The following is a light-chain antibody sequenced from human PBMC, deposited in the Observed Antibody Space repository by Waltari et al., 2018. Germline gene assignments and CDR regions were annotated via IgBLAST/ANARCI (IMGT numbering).Light chain of an antibody. V-gene: IGLV1-44*01. J-gene: IGLJ2*01. Sequence: QSVLPQPPSASGTPGQRVTTPCSGRSSTSGRKTVIWYQQLPGTAPKLLIFSNNQRPSGVPDRFSGSKSGTSASLAISGLLSEDEADYYCSSWDDSVIGPVFGGGTKLTVL. CDR3: SSWDDSVIGPV. CDR2: SNN. CDR1: SSTSGRKT.